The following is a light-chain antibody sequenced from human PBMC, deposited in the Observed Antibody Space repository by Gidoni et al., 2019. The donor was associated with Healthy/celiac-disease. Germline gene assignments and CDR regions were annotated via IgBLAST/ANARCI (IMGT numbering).Light chain of an antibody. V-gene: IGLV2-23*02. CDR3: CSYAGSSAFVV. Sequence: QSALTQHASVSGSPGQSITISCTGTSSDVGSYNLVSWDQQHPGKAPKLMIYEVSKRPSGVSNRFSGSNSGNTASLTISGLQAEDEADYYCCSYAGSSAFVVFGTGTKVTVL. J-gene: IGLJ1*01. CDR2: EVS. CDR1: SSDVGSYNL.